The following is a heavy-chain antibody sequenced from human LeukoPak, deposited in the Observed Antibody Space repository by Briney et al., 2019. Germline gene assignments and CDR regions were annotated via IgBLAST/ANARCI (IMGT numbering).Heavy chain of an antibody. CDR3: ARGQGDSSGYCLDY. CDR1: GFTFSTQG. CDR2: IWYDGSNK. J-gene: IGHJ4*02. V-gene: IGHV3-33*01. Sequence: GGSLRLSCAASGFTFSTQGMHWVRQAPGKGPEWVANIWYDGSNKYYADSVKGRFTISRDNSNNTVYLQMNSLRAEDTAVYYCARGQGDSSGYCLDYWGQGTLVTVSS. D-gene: IGHD3-22*01.